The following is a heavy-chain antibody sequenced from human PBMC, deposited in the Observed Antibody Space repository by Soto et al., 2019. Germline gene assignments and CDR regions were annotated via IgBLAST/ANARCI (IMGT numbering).Heavy chain of an antibody. V-gene: IGHV3-48*03. D-gene: IGHD5-12*01. CDR1: GFTFSSYE. J-gene: IGHJ6*02. CDR3: VKSGYDTNYYYYYGMDV. Sequence: GGSLRLSCAASGFTFSSYEMNWVRQAPGKGLEWVSYISSSGSTIYYADSVKGRFTISRDNAKNSLYLQMNSLRAEDTAVYYCVKSGYDTNYYYYYGMDVWGQGTTVTVSS. CDR2: ISSSGSTI.